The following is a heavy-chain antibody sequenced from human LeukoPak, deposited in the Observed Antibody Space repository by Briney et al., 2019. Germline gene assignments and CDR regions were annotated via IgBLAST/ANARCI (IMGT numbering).Heavy chain of an antibody. J-gene: IGHJ3*02. CDR3: ASSFIVVVPAAISPDAFDI. V-gene: IGHV5-51*01. D-gene: IGHD2-2*02. CDR2: IYPGDSDT. CDR1: GYSFTSYW. Sequence: GESLKISCKGSGYSFTSYWIGWVRQMPGKGLEWMGIIYPGDSDTRYSPSFQGQVTISADKSISTDYLQWSSLKASDTAMYYCASSFIVVVPAAISPDAFDIWGQGTMVTVSS.